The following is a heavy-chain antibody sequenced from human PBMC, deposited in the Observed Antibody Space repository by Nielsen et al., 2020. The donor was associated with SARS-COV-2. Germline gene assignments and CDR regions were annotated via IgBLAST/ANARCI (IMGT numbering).Heavy chain of an antibody. CDR3: AKEDGYNYKDY. CDR2: ISGSGGST. V-gene: IGHV3-23*01. J-gene: IGHJ4*02. D-gene: IGHD5-24*01. CDR1: GFTFSSYA. Sequence: GESLKISCAASGFTFSSYAMSWVRQAPGKGLERVSAISGSGGSTYYADSVKGRFTISRDNSKNTLYLQMNSLRAEDTAVYYCAKEDGYNYKDYWGQGTLVTVSS.